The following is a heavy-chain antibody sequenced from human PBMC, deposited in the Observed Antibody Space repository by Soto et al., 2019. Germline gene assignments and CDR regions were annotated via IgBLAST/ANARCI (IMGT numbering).Heavy chain of an antibody. CDR3: IRVRLGSSRSSYY. D-gene: IGHD6-19*01. CDR1: GFTFSDHY. J-gene: IGHJ4*02. V-gene: IGHV3-72*01. Sequence: VQLVESGGGLVQPEGSLRLSCAASGFTFSDHYMDWVRQAPGKGLEWVGRIKNKANSYTTEYAAPVKGRFIISRDESKNSVFLQMNRLKNEDTAVYYCIRVRLGSSRSSYYWGQGILVTVSS. CDR2: IKNKANSYTT.